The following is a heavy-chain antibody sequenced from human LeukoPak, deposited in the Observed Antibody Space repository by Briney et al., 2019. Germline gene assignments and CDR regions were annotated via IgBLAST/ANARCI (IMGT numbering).Heavy chain of an antibody. CDR2: INSDGSST. J-gene: IGHJ4*02. CDR3: ARDLTGPYDH. D-gene: IGHD3-22*01. Sequence: GGSLRLSCAASGFTFSRYWMHWVRQAPGKGLLWVSRINSDGSSTYYADSVKGRFTTSRDSAKNTLFLQMNSLRVEDTAVYSCARDLTGPYDHWGQGTLVTVSS. CDR1: GFTFSRYW. V-gene: IGHV3-74*01.